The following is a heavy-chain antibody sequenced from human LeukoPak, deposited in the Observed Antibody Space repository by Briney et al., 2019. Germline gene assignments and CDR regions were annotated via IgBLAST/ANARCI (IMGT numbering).Heavy chain of an antibody. Sequence: PSETLSLTCTVSGDSINSRRYYWGWIRQPPGKGLEWIGTIYFSGSTYYNPSLKSRVSISVDMSKNQFSLKLTSVAAADTAAYYCVHRVGDYFDYWGQGTLVTVSS. J-gene: IGHJ4*02. V-gene: IGHV4-39*01. CDR3: VHRVGDYFDY. D-gene: IGHD5/OR15-5a*01. CDR2: IYFSGST. CDR1: GDSINSRRYY.